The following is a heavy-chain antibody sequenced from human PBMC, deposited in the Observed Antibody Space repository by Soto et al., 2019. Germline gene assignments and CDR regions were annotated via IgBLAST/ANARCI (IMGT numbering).Heavy chain of an antibody. CDR1: GFTFSSYA. D-gene: IGHD4-17*01. CDR2: ISGSGGST. V-gene: IGHV3-23*01. Sequence: GGSLRLSCAASGFTFSSYAMSWVRQAPGKGLEWVSAISGSGGSTYYADSVKGRFTISRDNSKNTVYLQTNSLRAEDTAVYYCARDKYGDYILEYWGQGTLVTVSS. CDR3: ARDKYGDYILEY. J-gene: IGHJ4*02.